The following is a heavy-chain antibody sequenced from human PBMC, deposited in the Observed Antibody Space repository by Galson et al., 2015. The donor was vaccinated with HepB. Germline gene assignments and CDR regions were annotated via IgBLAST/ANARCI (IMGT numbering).Heavy chain of an antibody. CDR3: AKGCRSGTYYNAFDY. D-gene: IGHD3-10*01. J-gene: IGHJ4*02. Sequence: SLRLSCAASGFTFSSYAMHWVRQAPGKGLEWVAVISYDGSNKYYADSVKGRFTISRDDSRNTVYLQLNSLRPEDTAVYYCAKGCRSGTYYNAFDYWGQGTLVTVSS. CDR2: ISYDGSNK. V-gene: IGHV3-30-3*01. CDR1: GFTFSSYA.